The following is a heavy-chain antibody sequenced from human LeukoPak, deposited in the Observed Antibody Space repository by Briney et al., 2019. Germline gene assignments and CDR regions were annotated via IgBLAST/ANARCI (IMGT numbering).Heavy chain of an antibody. CDR2: IYYSGST. CDR1: GGSFSGYY. J-gene: IGHJ4*02. V-gene: IGHV4-31*11. D-gene: IGHD3-10*01. CDR3: ARVVRTVRGVIVFDY. Sequence: PSETLSLTCAVYGGSFSGYYWSWIRQHPGKGLEWIGYIYYSGSTYYNPSLKSRVTISVDTSKNQFSLKLSSVTAADTAVYYCARVVRTVRGVIVFDYWGQGTLVTVSS.